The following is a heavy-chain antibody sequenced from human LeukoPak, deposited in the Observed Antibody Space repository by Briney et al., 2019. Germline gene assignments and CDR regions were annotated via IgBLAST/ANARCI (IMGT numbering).Heavy chain of an antibody. Sequence: GGSLRLSCAVSGFTFRYYSMNWVRQAPGKGLEWVSYIRTTSSFIYYADSVKGRFTISRDNAKNSLYLQMHSLRDEDTAVYYCARDLGSGSNYRYYYGMDVWGQGTTVTVSS. CDR2: IRTTSSFI. J-gene: IGHJ6*02. CDR1: GFTFRYYS. V-gene: IGHV3-48*02. CDR3: ARDLGSGSNYRYYYGMDV. D-gene: IGHD1-26*01.